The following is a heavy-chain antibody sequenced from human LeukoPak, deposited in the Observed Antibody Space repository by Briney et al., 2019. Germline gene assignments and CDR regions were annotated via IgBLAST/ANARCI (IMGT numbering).Heavy chain of an antibody. CDR1: GGSISSYY. Sequence: PSETLPLTCTVSGGSISSYYWSWIRQPPGKGLEWIGYIYYSGSTNYNPSLKSRVTISVDTSKNQFSLKLSSVTAADTAVYYCARGRTGGSRWFDPWGQGTLVTVSS. J-gene: IGHJ5*02. V-gene: IGHV4-59*12. D-gene: IGHD3-16*01. CDR3: ARGRTGGSRWFDP. CDR2: IYYSGST.